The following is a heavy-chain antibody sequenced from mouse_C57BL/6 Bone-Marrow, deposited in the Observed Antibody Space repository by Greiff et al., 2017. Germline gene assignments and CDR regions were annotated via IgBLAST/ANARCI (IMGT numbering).Heavy chain of an antibody. Sequence: VQLLESGPELVKPGASVKISCKASGYAFSSSWMNWVKQRPGKGLEWIGRIYPGDGDTNYNEKFKGKATLTADKSSSTAYMQLSSLTSEDSAVYFCSRGDGYDFWFAYWGQGTRVTVSA. CDR2: IYPGDGDT. CDR3: SRGDGYDFWFAY. V-gene: IGHV1-82*01. D-gene: IGHD2-2*01. CDR1: GYAFSSSW. J-gene: IGHJ3*01.